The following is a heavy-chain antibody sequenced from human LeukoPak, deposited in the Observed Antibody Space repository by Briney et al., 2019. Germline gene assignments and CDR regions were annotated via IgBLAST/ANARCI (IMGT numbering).Heavy chain of an antibody. CDR1: GFTFSSYS. V-gene: IGHV3-48*04. Sequence: PGGSLRLSCAASGFTFSSYSMNWIRQAPGKGLEWVSYISSSGSTTYYADSVKGRFTISRDNAKNSLYLQMNSLRAEDTAVYYCARVGDYCSGGSCYSGSLDYWGQGTLVTVSS. CDR2: ISSSGSTT. CDR3: ARVGDYCSGGSCYSGSLDY. J-gene: IGHJ4*02. D-gene: IGHD2-15*01.